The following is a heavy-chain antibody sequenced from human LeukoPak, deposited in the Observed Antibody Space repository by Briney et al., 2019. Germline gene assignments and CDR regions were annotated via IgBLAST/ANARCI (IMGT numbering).Heavy chain of an antibody. J-gene: IGHJ6*02. V-gene: IGHV3-13*01. CDR1: GFTFSSYD. D-gene: IGHD3-10*01. Sequence: GGSLRLSCAASGFTFSSYDMHWVSQATGKGLEWVSAIGTAGDTYYPGSVKGRFTISRENAKNSLYLQMNGLRAGDTAVYYCARDSGVGGSGSFYYYGMDVWGQGTTVTVSS. CDR2: IGTAGDT. CDR3: ARDSGVGGSGSFYYYGMDV.